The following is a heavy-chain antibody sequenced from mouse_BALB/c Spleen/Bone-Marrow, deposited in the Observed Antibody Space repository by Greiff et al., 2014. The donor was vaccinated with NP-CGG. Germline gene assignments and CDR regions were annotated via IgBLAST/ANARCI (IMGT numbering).Heavy chain of an antibody. CDR3: ARDDGYYIRNAMDY. CDR2: ISSGTSTI. CDR1: GFTFSSFG. J-gene: IGHJ4*01. V-gene: IGHV5-17*02. Sequence: VQLKESGGGLVQPGGSRKLSCAASGFTFSSFGMHWVRQAPERGLEWVAYISSGTSTIYYADTVKGRFTTSRDNPKNTLFLQMTSLRSEDTAMYYCARDDGYYIRNAMDYWGQGTSVTVSS. D-gene: IGHD2-3*01.